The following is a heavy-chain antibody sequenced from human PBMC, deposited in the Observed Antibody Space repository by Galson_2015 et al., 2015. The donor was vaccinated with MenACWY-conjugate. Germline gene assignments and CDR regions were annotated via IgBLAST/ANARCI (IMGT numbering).Heavy chain of an antibody. CDR1: GFTFSSYS. Sequence: SLRLSCAASGFTFSSYSMNWVRQAPGKGLEWVSAIYPNSVTTYYAESVKGRFTISRDNSKNTVYLQMNSLRAEDTAVYYCAKDRQPDSGWNFDYWGQGTLVTVSS. CDR3: AKDRQPDSGWNFDY. J-gene: IGHJ4*02. CDR2: IYPNSVTT. D-gene: IGHD6-19*01. V-gene: IGHV3-23*01.